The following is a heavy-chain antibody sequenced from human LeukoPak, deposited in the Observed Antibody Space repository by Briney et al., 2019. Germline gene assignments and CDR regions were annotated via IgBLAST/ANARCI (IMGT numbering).Heavy chain of an antibody. D-gene: IGHD6-13*01. V-gene: IGHV4-59*01. Sequence: SETLSLTCSVSGGSIGKYHWTWIRQPPGKRLEWIGYVYYTGNLNYYPSLDHRVSLSIDTSKNQFSLSLSSVTAADTAVYYCARGSAPGTGPPSLDSWGQGTLVTVSS. CDR3: ARGSAPGTGPPSLDS. J-gene: IGHJ4*02. CDR2: VYYTGNL. CDR1: GGSIGKYH.